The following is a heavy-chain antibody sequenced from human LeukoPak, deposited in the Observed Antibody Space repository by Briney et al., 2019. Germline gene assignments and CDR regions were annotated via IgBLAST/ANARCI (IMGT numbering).Heavy chain of an antibody. Sequence: SETLSLTCTVSGGSISSSSYYWGWIRQPPGKELEWIGSIYYSGSTYYNPSLKSRVTISVDTSKNQFSLKLSSVTAADTAVYYCARGLYCSSTSCSYYYYGMDVWGQGTTVTVSS. J-gene: IGHJ6*02. V-gene: IGHV4-39*07. CDR1: GGSISSSSYY. CDR3: ARGLYCSSTSCSYYYYGMDV. CDR2: IYYSGST. D-gene: IGHD2-2*01.